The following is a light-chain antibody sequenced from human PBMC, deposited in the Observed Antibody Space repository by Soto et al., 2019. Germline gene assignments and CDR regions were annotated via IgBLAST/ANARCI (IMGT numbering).Light chain of an antibody. J-gene: IGLJ2*01. CDR2: EDI. V-gene: IGLV2-23*01. CDR1: SSDIGRYNL. Sequence: QSALTQPASVSGSPGQSITISCTGTSSDIGRYNLVSWYQQHPGKAPKLIIYEDIERPSGVSDRFSGSKSGNTASLTISWLQTEDEADYYCCSYAGGASVVFGGGTQLTVL. CDR3: CSYAGGASVV.